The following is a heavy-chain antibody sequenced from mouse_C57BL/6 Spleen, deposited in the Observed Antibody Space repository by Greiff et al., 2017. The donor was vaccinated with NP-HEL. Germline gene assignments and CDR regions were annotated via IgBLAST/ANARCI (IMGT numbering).Heavy chain of an antibody. J-gene: IGHJ1*03. V-gene: IGHV7-1*01. CDR3: ARDASYYGSGGYFDV. Sequence: EVQVVESGGGLVQSGRSLRLSCATSGFTFSDFYMEWVRQAPGKGLEWIAASRNKANDYTTEYSASVKGRFIVSRDTSQSILYLQMNALRAEDTAIYYCARDASYYGSGGYFDVWGTGTTVTVSS. D-gene: IGHD1-1*01. CDR2: SRNKANDYTT. CDR1: GFTFSDFY.